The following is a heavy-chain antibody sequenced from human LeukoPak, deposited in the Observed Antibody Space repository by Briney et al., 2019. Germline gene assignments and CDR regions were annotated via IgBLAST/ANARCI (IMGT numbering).Heavy chain of an antibody. Sequence: GGSLRLSCAASEFTFSSNAMSWVRQAPGKGLEWVSGISGSGAGTDYADSVKGRFTISRDNSKNTLYLQMNSLKTEDTAVYYCTTALDCGGYWGYCFDSWGQGTLVTVSS. CDR1: EFTFSSNA. D-gene: IGHD4-17*01. CDR2: ISGSGAGT. V-gene: IGHV3-23*01. J-gene: IGHJ4*02. CDR3: TTALDCGGYWGYCFDS.